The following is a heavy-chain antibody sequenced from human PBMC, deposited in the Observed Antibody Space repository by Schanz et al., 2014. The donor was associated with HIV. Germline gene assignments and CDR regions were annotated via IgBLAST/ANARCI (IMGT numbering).Heavy chain of an antibody. CDR1: GFTFSSYG. CDR3: AKDLRANYYGPQVDWFDS. D-gene: IGHD3-10*01. J-gene: IGHJ5*01. CDR2: IWYDGSHT. V-gene: IGHV3-33*06. Sequence: QVQLVESGGGLVKPGGSLRLSCAASGFTFSSYGMHWVRQAQGKGPEWVAVIWYDGSHTYYADSVKGRFTISRDNSKSTLYLQMNSLRAEDTAVYYCAKDLRANYYGPQVDWFDSWGQGTRVTVTS.